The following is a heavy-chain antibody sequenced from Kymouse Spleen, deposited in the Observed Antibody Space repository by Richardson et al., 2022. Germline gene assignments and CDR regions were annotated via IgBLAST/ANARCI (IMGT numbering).Heavy chain of an antibody. D-gene: IGHD3-10*01. J-gene: IGHJ6*02. CDR2: INHSGST. CDR3: ARGPYYYGSGSYHYYYGMDV. V-gene: IGHV4-34*01. CDR1: GGSFSGYY. Sequence: QVQLQQWGAGLLKPSETLSLTCAVYGGSFSGYYWSWIRQPPGKGLEWIGEINHSGSTNYNPSLKSRVTISVDTSKNQFSLKLSSVTAADTAVYYCARGPYYYGSGSYHYYYGMDVWGQGTTVTVSS.